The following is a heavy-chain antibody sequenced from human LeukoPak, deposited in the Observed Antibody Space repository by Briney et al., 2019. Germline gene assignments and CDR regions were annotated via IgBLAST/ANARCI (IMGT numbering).Heavy chain of an antibody. CDR1: GASISSHY. J-gene: IGHJ6*03. D-gene: IGHD3/OR15-3a*01. V-gene: IGHV4-59*11. Sequence: SETLSLTCAVSGASISSHYWSWIRQPPGKGLEWIGYTSGSISDNPSLKSRVAVSVDPSQNQVSLSLTSVTAADTAVYYCARFLAIFGLDTTDFYMDVWGKGTTVPVSS. CDR3: ARFLAIFGLDTTDFYMDV. CDR2: TSGSI.